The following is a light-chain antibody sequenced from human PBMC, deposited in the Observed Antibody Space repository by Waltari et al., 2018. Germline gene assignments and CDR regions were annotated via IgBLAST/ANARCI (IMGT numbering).Light chain of an antibody. J-gene: IGLJ2*01. CDR3: CSYESPNTWV. Sequence: QSSLTQPASVSGSPGQSITISCTGTSRDVWSFDLASGYRHHPGKAPELIIYEVRKRPSGVSNRCSGSYSGNKAALTISGLQAEDEADYYCCSYESPNTWVFGGGTRLTVL. CDR1: SRDVWSFDL. V-gene: IGLV2-23*02. CDR2: EVR.